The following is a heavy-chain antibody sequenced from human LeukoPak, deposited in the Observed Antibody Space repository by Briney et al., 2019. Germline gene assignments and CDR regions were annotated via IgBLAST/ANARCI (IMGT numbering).Heavy chain of an antibody. CDR1: GWSFNDYY. Sequence: SETLSLTCAVYGWSFNDYYWNWIRQPPGKGLEWIGEINARGDTNYNPSLKSRVTISVDTSKNQFSLSLSSMSASHTAIYYCARGQVPAARGHNWFDPWGQGTLVTVSS. V-gene: IGHV4-34*01. D-gene: IGHD2-2*01. CDR2: INARGDT. J-gene: IGHJ5*02. CDR3: ARGQVPAARGHNWFDP.